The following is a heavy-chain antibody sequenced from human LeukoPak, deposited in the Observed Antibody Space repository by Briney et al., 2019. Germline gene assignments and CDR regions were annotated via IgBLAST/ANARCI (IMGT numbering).Heavy chain of an antibody. D-gene: IGHD4-17*01. CDR3: ARDTTGLGNYFAS. CDR2: IYRTGST. CDR1: GGSFSGYY. J-gene: IGHJ4*02. V-gene: IGHV4-34*01. Sequence: PSETLSLTCAVYGGSFSGYYWGWIRQPPGKGLEWLGSIYRTGSTYYTPSLKSRVTISVDKSKNKFSLKLGSVTAADTAVYYCARDTTGLGNYFASWGQGTLVTVSS.